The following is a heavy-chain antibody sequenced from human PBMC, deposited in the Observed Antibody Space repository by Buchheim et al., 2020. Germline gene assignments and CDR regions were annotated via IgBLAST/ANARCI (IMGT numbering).Heavy chain of an antibody. V-gene: IGHV1-46*01. CDR2: INPSGGST. D-gene: IGHD3-22*01. CDR3: ARDLHYYDSSGYEYDYGMEV. Sequence: QVQLVQSGAEVKKPGASVKVSCRASGYTFTSYSMHWVRQAPGQGLQWMGIINPSGGSTSYAQKFQGRVTMTRDTSTSTVYMGLSSLRSEDTAVYYCARDLHYYDSSGYEYDYGMEVWGQGTT. CDR1: GYTFTSYS. J-gene: IGHJ6*02.